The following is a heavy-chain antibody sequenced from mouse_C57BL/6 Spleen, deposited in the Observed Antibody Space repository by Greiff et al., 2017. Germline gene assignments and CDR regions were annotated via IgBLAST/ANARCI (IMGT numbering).Heavy chain of an antibody. J-gene: IGHJ1*03. CDR2: IHPNSGST. D-gene: IGHD1-1*02. V-gene: IGHV1-64*01. CDR1: GYTFTSYW. CDR3: ARGGYSWYFDV. Sequence: QVQLKQPGAELVKPGASVKLSCKASGYTFTSYWMHWVKQRPGQGLEWIGMIHPNSGSTNYNEKFKNKATLTVDKSSSTAYMQLSSLTSEDSAVYYCARGGYSWYFDVWGTGTTVTVSS.